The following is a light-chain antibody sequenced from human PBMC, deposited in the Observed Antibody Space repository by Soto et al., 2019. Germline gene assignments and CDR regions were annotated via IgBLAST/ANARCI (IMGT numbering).Light chain of an antibody. CDR2: AAS. CDR3: PQLTSYSWT. Sequence: IHGTQSRSSPSAWVGDRVTIPCRASQSISSYLNWYQQKPGKAPKLLIYAASSLQSGVPSRFSCSGSGTDFTLTISSLPPQDSATYDCPQLTSYSWTIGQRTRPENK. CDR1: QSISSY. V-gene: IGKV1-39*01. J-gene: IGKJ5*01.